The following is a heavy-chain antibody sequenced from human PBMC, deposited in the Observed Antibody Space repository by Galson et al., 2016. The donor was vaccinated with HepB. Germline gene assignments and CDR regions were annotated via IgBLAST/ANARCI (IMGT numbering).Heavy chain of an antibody. CDR2: IWNDGSKT. CDR1: GFIYSSYG. CDR3: AREVVQDYLCGSYRYDGRAGLGR. Sequence: SLRLSCAASGFIYSSYGLHWVRQAPGKGLVWLAVIWNDGSKTEYADSVRGRFAISRDTSKNTLYLQMDSLTAEDTAVYYCAREVVQDYLCGSYRYDGRAGLGRWGQGTLVTGSS. V-gene: IGHV3-33*01. D-gene: IGHD3-16*02. J-gene: IGHJ4*02.